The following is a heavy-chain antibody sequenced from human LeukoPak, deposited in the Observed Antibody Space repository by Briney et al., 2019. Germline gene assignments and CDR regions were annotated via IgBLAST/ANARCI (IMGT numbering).Heavy chain of an antibody. J-gene: IGHJ5*02. CDR3: ARQAAAGPNWFDP. Sequence: SETLSLTCTVSGGSISSYYWSWIRQPPGKGLEWIGYIYYSGSTNYNPSLKSRVTISVDTSKNQFSLKLSSVTAADTAVYYCARQAAAGPNWFDPWAREPWSPSPQ. D-gene: IGHD6-13*01. CDR2: IYYSGST. V-gene: IGHV4-59*08. CDR1: GGSISSYY.